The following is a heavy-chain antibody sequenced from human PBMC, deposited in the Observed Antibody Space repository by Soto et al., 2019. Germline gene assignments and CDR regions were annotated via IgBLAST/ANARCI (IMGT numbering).Heavy chain of an antibody. Sequence: SETRSLDRPVCGECICNWKYYYGLNRPPPGKGLEWIANIYYSGITYCNPSLKSRVAISVDTSKNQFSLKLSSVTAADTAIYYCARSNSGYYKWFDPWGQGTLVTVSS. CDR3: ARSNSGYYKWFDP. V-gene: IGHV4-39*01. D-gene: IGHD3-22*01. CDR1: GECICNWKYY. CDR2: IYYSGIT. J-gene: IGHJ5*02.